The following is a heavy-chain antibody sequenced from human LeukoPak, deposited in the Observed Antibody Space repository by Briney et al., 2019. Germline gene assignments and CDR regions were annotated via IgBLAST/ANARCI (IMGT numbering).Heavy chain of an antibody. J-gene: IGHJ3*02. Sequence: GGSLRLSCAASGFTFSSYSMNWVRQAPGKGLEWVSSISSSSYIYYADSVKGRFTISRDNAKNSLYLQMNSLRAEDTAVYYCARGRNYYDSSGYYYSRAALDIWGQGTMVTVSS. CDR2: ISSSSYI. D-gene: IGHD3-22*01. V-gene: IGHV3-21*01. CDR3: ARGRNYYDSSGYYYSRAALDI. CDR1: GFTFSSYS.